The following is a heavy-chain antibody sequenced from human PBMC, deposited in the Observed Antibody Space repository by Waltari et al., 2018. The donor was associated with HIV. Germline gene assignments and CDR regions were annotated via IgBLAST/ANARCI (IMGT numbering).Heavy chain of an antibody. Sequence: QLQLQESGPGLVKPSETLSLPCTVTGGSISSSSYYWGWLRQPPGKGLEWIGSIYYSGSTYYNPSLKSRVTISVDTSKNQFSLKLSSVTAADTAVYYCARDSVVVPAAIYYYYGMDVWGQGTTVTVSS. CDR2: IYYSGST. CDR3: ARDSVVVPAAIYYYYGMDV. V-gene: IGHV4-39*07. J-gene: IGHJ6*02. D-gene: IGHD2-2*01. CDR1: GGSISSSSYY.